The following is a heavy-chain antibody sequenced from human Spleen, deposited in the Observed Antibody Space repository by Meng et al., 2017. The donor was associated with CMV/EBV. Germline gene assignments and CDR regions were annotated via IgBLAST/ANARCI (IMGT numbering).Heavy chain of an antibody. CDR2: INHSGST. Sequence: SETLSLTCAVYGGSFIPYYWSWIRQTPGKGLEWIAEINHSGSTNYNPSLKSRVTISVDTSKNQFSLKLSSVTAADTAVYYCARGMWGGYGYTKYYYHRPHVWGQGTTVTVSS. D-gene: IGHD5-18*01. J-gene: IGHJ6*02. V-gene: IGHV4-34*01. CDR1: GGSFIPYY. CDR3: ARGMWGGYGYTKYYYHRPHV.